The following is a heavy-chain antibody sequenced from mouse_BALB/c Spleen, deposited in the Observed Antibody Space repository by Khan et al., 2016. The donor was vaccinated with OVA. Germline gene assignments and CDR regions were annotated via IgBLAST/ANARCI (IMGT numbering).Heavy chain of an antibody. V-gene: IGHV1-4*01. D-gene: IGHD2-10*01. J-gene: IGHJ3*01. CDR2: INPSNIYT. Sequence: QVQLKESGAELARPGASVKMSCKASGYTFTSYTIHWVKQRPGQGLEWIGYINPSNIYTNYNQKFRVKATLTADKSSRTAYIQLSSLTSEDSAVYYGSRVGPYDGKCGAWFAYWGQGTLVTVSA. CDR1: GYTFTSYT. CDR3: SRVGPYDGKCGAWFAY.